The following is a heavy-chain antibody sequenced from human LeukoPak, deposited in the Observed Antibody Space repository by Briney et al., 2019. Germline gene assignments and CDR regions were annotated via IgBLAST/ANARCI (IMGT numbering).Heavy chain of an antibody. Sequence: SQTLSLTCTVSGGSISSGDYYWSWNRQPPGKGLEWIGYIYYSGSTYYNPSLKSRVTISVDTSKNQFSLKLSSVTAADTAVYYCARENVDTAMGTGWFDPWGQGTLVTVSS. J-gene: IGHJ5*02. CDR2: IYYSGST. CDR3: ARENVDTAMGTGWFDP. CDR1: GGSISSGDYY. V-gene: IGHV4-30-4*01. D-gene: IGHD5-18*01.